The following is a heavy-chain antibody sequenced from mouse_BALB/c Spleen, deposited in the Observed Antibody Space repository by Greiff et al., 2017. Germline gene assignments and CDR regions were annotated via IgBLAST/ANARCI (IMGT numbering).Heavy chain of an antibody. CDR1: GFNIKDTY. V-gene: IGHV14-3*02. CDR3: ARYTMITTMDY. J-gene: IGHJ2*01. CDR2: IDPANGNT. D-gene: IGHD2-4*01. Sequence: EVQLQQSGAELVKPGASVKLSCTASGFNIKDTYMHWVKQRPEQGLEWIGRIDPANGNTKYDPKLQGKATITADTPSNTAYLQLSSLTSEDTAVYYCARYTMITTMDYWGQGTTLTVSS.